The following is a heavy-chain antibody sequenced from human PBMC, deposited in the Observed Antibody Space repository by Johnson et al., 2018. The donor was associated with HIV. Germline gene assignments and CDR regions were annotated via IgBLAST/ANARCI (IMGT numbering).Heavy chain of an antibody. D-gene: IGHD2-15*01. V-gene: IGHV3-11*04. CDR1: GFTFSDYY. CDR3: VTLVVAPPFDI. Sequence: QLVESGGGLVNPGGSLRLSCAASGFTFSDYYMSWIRQAPGKGLEWVSYITSSGNTVYYADSVKGRFTISRDNSKNTLYLQMNSLRAEDTAVYYCVTLVVAPPFDIWGQGTLVTVSS. J-gene: IGHJ3*02. CDR2: ITSSGNTV.